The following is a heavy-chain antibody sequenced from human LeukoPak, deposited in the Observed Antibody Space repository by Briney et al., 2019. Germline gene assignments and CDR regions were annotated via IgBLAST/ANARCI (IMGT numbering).Heavy chain of an antibody. CDR2: ISGSGGST. CDR1: GFTFSSYA. D-gene: IGHD5-18*01. V-gene: IGHV3-23*01. J-gene: IGHJ4*02. Sequence: PGGSLRLSCAASGFTFSSYAMSWVRQAPGKGLEWVSGISGSGGSTYYADSVKGRFTISRDNSKNTLYLQMNSLRAEDTAVYYCAKARGYSSMPSDYWGQGTLVTVSS. CDR3: AKARGYSSMPSDY.